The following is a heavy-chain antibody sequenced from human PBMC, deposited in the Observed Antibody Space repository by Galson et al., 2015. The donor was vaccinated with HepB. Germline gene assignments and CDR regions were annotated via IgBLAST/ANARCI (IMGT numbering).Heavy chain of an antibody. Sequence: SLRLSCAASGFTFSDAWMSWVRQAPGRGLEWVGRIKSKTNGETIDYTAPVKGRFAISRDDSKSTLYLQMNSPRAEDTAVYFCTTNVYGRGAAVFDYWGQGIQVTVSS. J-gene: IGHJ4*02. CDR1: GFTFSDAW. V-gene: IGHV3-15*01. D-gene: IGHD4-17*01. CDR3: TTNVYGRGAAVFDY. CDR2: IKSKTNGETI.